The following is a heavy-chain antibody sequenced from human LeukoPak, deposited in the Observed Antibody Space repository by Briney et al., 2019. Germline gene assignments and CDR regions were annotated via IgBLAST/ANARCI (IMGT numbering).Heavy chain of an antibody. Sequence: GGSLRLSCAASGFTFSSYGMHWVRQAPGKGLEWVAFIRYDGSNKYYADSVKGRFTISRDNSKNTLYLQMNSLRAEDTAVYYCAREEGFGESHWFDPWGQGTLVTVSS. CDR2: IRYDGSNK. CDR3: AREEGFGESHWFDP. D-gene: IGHD3-10*01. CDR1: GFTFSSYG. J-gene: IGHJ5*02. V-gene: IGHV3-30*02.